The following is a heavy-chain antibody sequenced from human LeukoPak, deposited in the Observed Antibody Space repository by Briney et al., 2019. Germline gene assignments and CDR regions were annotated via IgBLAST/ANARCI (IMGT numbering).Heavy chain of an antibody. Sequence: GGSLRLSCAASGFTFSSYAMSWVRQAPGKGLEWVSAISGSGGSTYYADSVKGRFTISRDNAKNSLYLQMNSLRAEDTAVYYCARAGIAVAGTMVYFDYWGQGTLVTVSS. J-gene: IGHJ4*02. CDR1: GFTFSSYA. D-gene: IGHD6-19*01. CDR2: ISGSGGST. CDR3: ARAGIAVAGTMVYFDY. V-gene: IGHV3-23*01.